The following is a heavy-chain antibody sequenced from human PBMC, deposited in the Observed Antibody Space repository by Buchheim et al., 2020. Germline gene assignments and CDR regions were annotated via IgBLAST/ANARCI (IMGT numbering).Heavy chain of an antibody. CDR1: GDPISSAGYY. Sequence: QVQLQESGPGLVKPSQTLSLTCTVSGDPISSAGYYWTWIRQRPGKGLEWIGYIYHNGITYYNPSLKSRVAISVDTSKNQFSLKVTSATAADTAVYYCARDLNNNWFDPWGPGTL. CDR2: IYHNGIT. D-gene: IGHD1/OR15-1a*01. V-gene: IGHV4-31*03. CDR3: ARDLNNNWFDP. J-gene: IGHJ5*02.